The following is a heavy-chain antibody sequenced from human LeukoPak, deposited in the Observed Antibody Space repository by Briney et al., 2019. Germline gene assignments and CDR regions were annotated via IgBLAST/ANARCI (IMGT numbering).Heavy chain of an antibody. V-gene: IGHV3-30*17. CDR3: ARDNGYCTNGVCYNNWFDP. D-gene: IGHD2-8*01. J-gene: IGHJ5*02. CDR1: GFTFSSYA. Sequence: GGSLRLSCAASGFTFSSYAMHWVLQAPGKGLEWVAVISYDGSNKYYADSVKGRFTISRDNSKNTPYLQMNSLRAEDTAVYYCARDNGYCTNGVCYNNWFDPWGRGTLVTVSS. CDR2: ISYDGSNK.